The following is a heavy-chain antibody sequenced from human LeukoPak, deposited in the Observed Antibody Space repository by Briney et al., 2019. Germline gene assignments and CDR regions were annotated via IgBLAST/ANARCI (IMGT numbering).Heavy chain of an antibody. D-gene: IGHD1-26*01. CDR2: INQDGTGK. Sequence: PGGSLRLSCAASGFTFSSYWMNWVRQAPGKGLEWVANINQDGTGKYYVDSVKGRFTISRDNAKSSLYLHMNSLRAEDTAVYYCAKGGVYFDYWGQGTLVTVSS. CDR3: AKGGVYFDY. J-gene: IGHJ4*02. V-gene: IGHV3-7*01. CDR1: GFTFSSYW.